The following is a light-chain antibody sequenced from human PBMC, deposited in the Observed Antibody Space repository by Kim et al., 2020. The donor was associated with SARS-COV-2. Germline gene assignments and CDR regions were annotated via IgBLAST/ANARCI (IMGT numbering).Light chain of an antibody. Sequence: GEGVPISCSGSSSNIGSNYVYWYQQLPGTAPKLLIYRNNQRPSGVPDLFSGSKSGTSASLAISGLRSEDEADYYCAAWDDSLSAWVFGGGTQLTV. J-gene: IGLJ3*02. CDR3: AAWDDSLSAWV. CDR2: RNN. V-gene: IGLV1-47*01. CDR1: SSNIGSNY.